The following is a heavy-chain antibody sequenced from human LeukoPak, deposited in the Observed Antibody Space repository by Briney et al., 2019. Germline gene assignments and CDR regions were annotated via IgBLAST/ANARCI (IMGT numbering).Heavy chain of an antibody. J-gene: IGHJ4*02. V-gene: IGHV4-30-4*08. CDR2: IYYSGST. Sequence: PSETLSLTCTVSGGSISSGDYYWSWIRQPPGKGLEWVGYIYYSGSTYYNPSLKSRVTISVDTSKNQFSLKPSSVTAADTAVYYCARIGLEAAMVSYWGQGTLVTVSS. D-gene: IGHD5-18*01. CDR1: GGSISSGDYY. CDR3: ARIGLEAAMVSY.